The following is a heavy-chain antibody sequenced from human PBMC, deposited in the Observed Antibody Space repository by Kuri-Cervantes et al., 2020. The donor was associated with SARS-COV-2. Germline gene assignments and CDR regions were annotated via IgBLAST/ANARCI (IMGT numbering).Heavy chain of an antibody. CDR3: ARGGSDYYYYGMDV. Sequence: SVKVPCKASGYTFTSYDSNWVRQATGQGLEWMGWMNPNSGNTGYAQKFQGRVTMTRDTSTSTAYMELSSQRSGDIDVYYCARGGSDYYYYGMDVWAQGNSVTVSS. CDR2: MNPNSGNT. CDR1: GYTFTSYD. J-gene: IGHJ6*02. V-gene: IGHV1-8*01.